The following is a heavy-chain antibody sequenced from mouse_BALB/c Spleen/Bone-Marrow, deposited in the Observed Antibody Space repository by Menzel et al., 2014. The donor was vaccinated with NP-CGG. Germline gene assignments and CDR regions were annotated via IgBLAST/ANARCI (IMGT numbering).Heavy chain of an antibody. CDR2: INPSNGRA. CDR3: ARRDFRSWFAY. Sequence: VQLQQSGAELVKPGASVNLSCKASGYTFTSYWVYCVRQRPGQGLEWIGEINPSNGRANYNEKFKNKATLTVDKSTSTAYMQVSSLTSEDSAVYYCARRDFRSWFAYWGQGTLVTVSA. V-gene: IGHV1S81*02. J-gene: IGHJ3*01. CDR1: GYTFTSYW. D-gene: IGHD2-14*01.